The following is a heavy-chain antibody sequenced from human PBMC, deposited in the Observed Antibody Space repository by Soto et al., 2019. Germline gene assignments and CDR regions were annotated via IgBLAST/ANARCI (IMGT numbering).Heavy chain of an antibody. Sequence: QVQLVQSGAEVRQPASSVKVSCKTSGGTFSSYAISXXRQAXGQGLEWMGGIVPIVDTSTYAQKFQGRVTITXXXXXXXXXXXXXXXXXXXXXXXXXVRVVAXXXYPDNWGQGTLVTVSS. CDR2: IVPIVDTS. CDR1: GGTFSSYA. CDR3: VRVVAXXXYPDN. J-gene: IGHJ4*02. V-gene: IGHV1-69*05.